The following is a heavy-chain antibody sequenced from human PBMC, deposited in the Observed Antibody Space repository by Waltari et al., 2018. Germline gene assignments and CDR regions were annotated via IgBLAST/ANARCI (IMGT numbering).Heavy chain of an antibody. CDR1: GGSFSGYY. J-gene: IGHJ6*02. V-gene: IGHV4-34*01. D-gene: IGHD3-10*01. CDR3: ARGRRGYYGSGSYPFGPFYGMDV. CDR2: INHSGST. Sequence: QVQLQQWGAGLLKPSETLSLTCSVYGGSFSGYYWSWIRQPPGKGLEWIGEINHSGSTNYHPSLKSRVTISVDTSKNQCSLKLSSVTAADTAVYYCARGRRGYYGSGSYPFGPFYGMDVWGQGTTVTVSS.